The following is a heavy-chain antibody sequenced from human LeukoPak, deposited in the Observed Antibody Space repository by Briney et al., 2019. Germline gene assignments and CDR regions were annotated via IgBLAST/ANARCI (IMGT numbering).Heavy chain of an antibody. CDR3: ATQKQGYSGYVFPY. V-gene: IGHV4-61*02. CDR2: IYTSGST. CDR1: GGSISSGSYY. D-gene: IGHD5-12*01. Sequence: SETLSLTCTVSGGSISSGSYYWSWIRQPAGKGLEWIGRIYTSGSTNYNPSLKSRVTISVDTSKNQFSLKLSSVTAADTAVYYCATQKQGYSGYVFPYWGQGTLVTVSS. J-gene: IGHJ4*02.